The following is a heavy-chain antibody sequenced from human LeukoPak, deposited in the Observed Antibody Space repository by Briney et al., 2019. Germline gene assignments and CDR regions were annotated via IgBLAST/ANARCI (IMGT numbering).Heavy chain of an antibody. CDR2: INHIGTT. V-gene: IGHV4-34*01. Sequence: SETLSLTCAVYGGSFSGYYWSWIRQPPGKGLEWIGEINHIGTTNYNPSLKSRVTISVDTSKNQFSLKLSSVTAADTAVYYCARSSGYPDYWGQGTLVTVSS. J-gene: IGHJ4*02. D-gene: IGHD3-22*01. CDR1: GGSFSGYY. CDR3: ARSSGYPDY.